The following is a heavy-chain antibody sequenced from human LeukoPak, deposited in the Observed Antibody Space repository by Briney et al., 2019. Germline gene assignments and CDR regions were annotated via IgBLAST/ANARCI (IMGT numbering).Heavy chain of an antibody. CDR2: INHSGST. V-gene: IGHV4-34*01. Sequence: SETLSLTCAVYGGSFSGYYWSWIRQPPGKGLEWIGEINHSGSTNYNPSLKSRVTISVDTSKNQFSLKLSSVTAADTAVYYCARRELRAEGVSDYWGQGTLVTVSS. J-gene: IGHJ4*02. D-gene: IGHD1-26*01. CDR3: ARRELRAEGVSDY. CDR1: GGSFSGYY.